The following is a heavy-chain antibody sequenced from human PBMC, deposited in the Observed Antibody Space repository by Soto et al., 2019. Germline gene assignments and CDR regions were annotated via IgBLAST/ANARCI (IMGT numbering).Heavy chain of an antibody. CDR3: AKKGLGSLKTYCSGSGCHYAFDI. Sequence: EVQLLESGGGLVQPGGSLRLSCAASGFTFINYAMSWVRQAPGKGLEWVSTISGGGDGTYYADSVKGHFTIARDNSNNAVYLEMNSLRAEDTAKYYCAKKGLGSLKTYCSGSGCHYAFDIWGQGTMVTVSS. CDR1: GFTFINYA. J-gene: IGHJ3*02. CDR2: ISGGGDGT. V-gene: IGHV3-23*01. D-gene: IGHD2-15*01.